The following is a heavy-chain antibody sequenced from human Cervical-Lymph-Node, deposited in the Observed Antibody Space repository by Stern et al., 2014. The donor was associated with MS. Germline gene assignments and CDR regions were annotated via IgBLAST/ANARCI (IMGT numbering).Heavy chain of an antibody. J-gene: IGHJ4*02. Sequence: VQLLQPGSSVKVSCKASGDTFSSYAINWVRQVPGQGLEWMGGITPVFGTTNYAQKFQGRVTITADKSTNTAYMELMTLRSEDTAVYYCARGGGLVGYFDYWGQGTLVSVSS. CDR2: ITPVFGTT. CDR1: GDTFSSYA. CDR3: ARGGGLVGYFDY. D-gene: IGHD1-26*01. V-gene: IGHV1-69*06.